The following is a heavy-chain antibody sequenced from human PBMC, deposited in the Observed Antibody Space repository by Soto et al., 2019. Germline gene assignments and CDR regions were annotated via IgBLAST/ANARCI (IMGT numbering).Heavy chain of an antibody. CDR2: ISGSGGRT. V-gene: IGHV3-23*01. D-gene: IGHD3-10*01. CDR1: GFTFSSYA. Sequence: PGGSLRLSCAASGFTFSSYAMTWVRQAPGKGLEWVSAISGSGGRTYYADSVKGRFTISRDNSQHTLYLQMNSLRAEDTAVYYCAKDPSPMVRGVMAFDYWGQGTLVTVSS. J-gene: IGHJ4*02. CDR3: AKDPSPMVRGVMAFDY.